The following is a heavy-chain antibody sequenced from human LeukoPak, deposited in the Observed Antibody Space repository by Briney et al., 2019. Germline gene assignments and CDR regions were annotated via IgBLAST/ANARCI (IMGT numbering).Heavy chain of an antibody. J-gene: IGHJ3*02. CDR3: ARKCSSTSCYNQAFDI. D-gene: IGHD2-2*02. V-gene: IGHV4-39*01. CDR2: IYYSGST. CDR1: GGSISSSSYY. Sequence: ASETLSLTCTVSGGSISSSSYYWGWIRQPPGKGLEWIGSIYYSGSTYYNPSLKSRVTISVDTSKNQFSLKLSSVTAADTAVYYCARKCSSTSCYNQAFDIWGQGTMVTVSS.